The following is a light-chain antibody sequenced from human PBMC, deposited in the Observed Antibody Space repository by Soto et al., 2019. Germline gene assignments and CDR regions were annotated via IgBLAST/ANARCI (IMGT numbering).Light chain of an antibody. J-gene: IGKJ2*03. CDR1: ENINKW. Sequence: DIQMTQSPSTLSASVGDRVTITCRASENINKWLAWYQQRPGTVPKLLIYQASNLESGVPARFSGSGSGTDFTLTISSLQPEDFATYYCQHYKISTRYRFGQGTKVEIK. CDR3: QHYKISTRYR. V-gene: IGKV1-5*03. CDR2: QAS.